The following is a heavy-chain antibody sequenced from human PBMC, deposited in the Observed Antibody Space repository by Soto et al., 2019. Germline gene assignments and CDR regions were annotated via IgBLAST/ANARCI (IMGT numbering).Heavy chain of an antibody. J-gene: IGHJ5*02. Sequence: QVQLVQSGAEVKKPGSSVKVSCKASGGTFSSYAISWVRQAPGQGLEWMVGIIPIFGTANYAQKFQGRVTITADESTSTAYRELGSLRSEDTAVYYGARDRYERDYGRPPFDPWGQGTLVTVSS. CDR1: GGTFSSYA. D-gene: IGHD4-17*01. V-gene: IGHV1-69*12. CDR3: ARDRYERDYGRPPFDP. CDR2: IIPIFGTA.